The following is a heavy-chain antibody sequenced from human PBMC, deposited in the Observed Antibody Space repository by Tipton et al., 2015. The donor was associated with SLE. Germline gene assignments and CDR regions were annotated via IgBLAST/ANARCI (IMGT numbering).Heavy chain of an antibody. CDR3: ARAPYSSSSVRFDP. D-gene: IGHD6-6*01. CDR1: GGSISSGSYY. CDR2: IYYSGNN. J-gene: IGHJ5*02. V-gene: IGHV4-31*03. Sequence: LRLSCTVSGGSISSGSYYWSWIRQHPGKGLEWIGYIYYSGNNYYNPSLRSRVTISVDASKNQFSLKLGSVTAADTAVYYCARAPYSSSSVRFDPWGQGTLVTVSS.